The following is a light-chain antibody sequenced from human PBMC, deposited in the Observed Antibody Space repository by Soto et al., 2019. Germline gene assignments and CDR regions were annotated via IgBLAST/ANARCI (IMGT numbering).Light chain of an antibody. CDR2: RNN. J-gene: IGLJ1*01. CDR3: AAWDDSLSALV. Sequence: QSVLTQPPSASGTPGQRVTISCSGSSSNIGSNYVYWYQQLPGTAPKLLIYRNNQRPSGVPDRFSGSKSGTSASLAISGLRSEHEADYYCAAWDDSLSALVFGNGTKVTVL. CDR1: SSNIGSNY. V-gene: IGLV1-47*01.